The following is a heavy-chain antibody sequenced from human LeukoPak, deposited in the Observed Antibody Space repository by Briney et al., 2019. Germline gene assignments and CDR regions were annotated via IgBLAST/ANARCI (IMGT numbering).Heavy chain of an antibody. V-gene: IGHV1-8*03. D-gene: IGHD6-19*01. CDR3: ARVDSSGWYRDFDY. CDR2: MNPNSGNT. Sequence: GASVKVSCKASGYTFTSYYMHWVRQAPGQGLEWMGWMNPNSGNTGYAQKFQGRVTITRNTSISTAYMELSSLRSEDTAVYYCARVDSSGWYRDFDYWGQGTLVTVSS. J-gene: IGHJ4*02. CDR1: GYTFTSYY.